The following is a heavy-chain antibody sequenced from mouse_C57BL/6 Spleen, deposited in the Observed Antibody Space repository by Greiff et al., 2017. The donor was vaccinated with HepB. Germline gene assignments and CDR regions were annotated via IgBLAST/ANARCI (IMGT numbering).Heavy chain of an antibody. CDR3: AREYYSNYAWFAY. Sequence: VQLQQSGGGLVKPGGSLKLSCAASGFTFSSYAMSWVRQTPEKRLEWVATITDGGSYTYYPDNVKGRFTISRDNAKNNLYLQMSHLKSEDTAMYYCAREYYSNYAWFAYWGQGTLVTVSA. CDR1: GFTFSSYA. V-gene: IGHV5-4*01. D-gene: IGHD2-5*01. CDR2: ITDGGSYT. J-gene: IGHJ3*01.